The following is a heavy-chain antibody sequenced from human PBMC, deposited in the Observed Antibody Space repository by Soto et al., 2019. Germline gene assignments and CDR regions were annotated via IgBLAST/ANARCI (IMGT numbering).Heavy chain of an antibody. CDR1: GFSLRTTGVG. Sequence: QITLKESGPTLVKPTQTLTLTCTYSGFSLRTTGVGVGWIRQPPGKALEWLGIFYWDDAKRYSPSLKNRLTLTNDISKSQVVLTLTNMDPVDTATYYCAHTWGLPFDYWGQGTLVSVSS. V-gene: IGHV2-5*02. D-gene: IGHD3-16*01. J-gene: IGHJ4*02. CDR3: AHTWGLPFDY. CDR2: FYWDDAK.